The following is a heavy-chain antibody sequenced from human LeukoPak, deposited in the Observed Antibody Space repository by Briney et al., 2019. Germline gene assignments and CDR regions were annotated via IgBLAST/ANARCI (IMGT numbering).Heavy chain of an antibody. CDR2: IIPIFGTA. V-gene: IGHV1-69*13. Sequence: ASVKVSCKASGGTFSSYAISWVRQAPGQGLEWMGGIIPIFGTANYAQKFQGRVTITADESTSTAYMELSSLRSEDTAVYYCAKAKDIVVVPAAIGGHGAFDIWGQGTTVTVSS. CDR1: GGTFSSYA. J-gene: IGHJ3*02. D-gene: IGHD2-2*02. CDR3: AKAKDIVVVPAAIGGHGAFDI.